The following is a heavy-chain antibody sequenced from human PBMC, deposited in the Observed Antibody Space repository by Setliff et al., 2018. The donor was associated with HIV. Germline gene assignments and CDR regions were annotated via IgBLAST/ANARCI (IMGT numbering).Heavy chain of an antibody. V-gene: IGHV3-23*01. CDR1: EFTFSVYA. CDR2: ISGSGGGT. Sequence: PGGSLRLSCAASEFTFSVYAMSWLRQAPGKGLEWVSGISGSGGGTYYADSVKGRFTISRDNSQNALYLQMDSLRAEDTAVYHCAKLREGHVYSQYDSWGHGTLVTVSS. J-gene: IGHJ5*01. D-gene: IGHD2-21*01. CDR3: AKLREGHVYSQYDS.